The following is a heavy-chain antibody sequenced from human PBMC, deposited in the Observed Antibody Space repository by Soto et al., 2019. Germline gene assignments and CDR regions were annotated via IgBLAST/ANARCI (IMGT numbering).Heavy chain of an antibody. CDR3: ARNGTLTGYSYGMDV. J-gene: IGHJ6*02. Sequence: QVQLVQSGAEVKKPGSSVKVSCKASGGTFSSYTINWVRQAPGQGLEWMGGIIPIFDTANYAQKLQGRVTITADESTSTSYMEVSSLRSEDTAVYYCARNGTLTGYSYGMDVWGQGTTVTVSS. D-gene: IGHD1-1*01. V-gene: IGHV1-69*01. CDR2: IIPIFDTA. CDR1: GGTFSSYT.